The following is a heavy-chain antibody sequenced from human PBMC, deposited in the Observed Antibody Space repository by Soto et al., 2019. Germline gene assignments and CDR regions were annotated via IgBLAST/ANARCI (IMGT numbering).Heavy chain of an antibody. D-gene: IGHD3-9*01. Sequence: PGEPLKISCKGSGYSFTNHWIGWVRQITGKGLEWMGIIYPGDSDTRYSPSFQGQVTISADKSISTAYLQWSSLKASDTAMYYCLGKDILTGYYNEDYYYGMDVWGQGSTVT. CDR3: LGKDILTGYYNEDYYYGMDV. V-gene: IGHV5-51*01. J-gene: IGHJ6*02. CDR1: GYSFTNHW. CDR2: IYPGDSDT.